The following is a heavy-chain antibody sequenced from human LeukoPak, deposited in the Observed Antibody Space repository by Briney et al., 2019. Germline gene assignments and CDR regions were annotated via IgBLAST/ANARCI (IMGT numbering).Heavy chain of an antibody. Sequence: ASVKVSCKASGYTFTGYYMHWVRQAPGQGLEWMGWINPNSGGTNYAQKFQGRVTMTRDTSISTAHMELSRLRSDDTAVYYCARDLAYGDYIFDYWGQGTLVTVSS. J-gene: IGHJ4*02. D-gene: IGHD4-17*01. CDR3: ARDLAYGDYIFDY. V-gene: IGHV1-2*02. CDR2: INPNSGGT. CDR1: GYTFTGYY.